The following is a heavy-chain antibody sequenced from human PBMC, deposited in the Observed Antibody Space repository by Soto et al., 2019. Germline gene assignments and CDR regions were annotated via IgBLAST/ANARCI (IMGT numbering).Heavy chain of an antibody. CDR3: AKDSPYSASYKEDGFDI. V-gene: IGHV3-23*01. CDR2: ISGSGGST. CDR1: GFTFSSYA. J-gene: IGHJ3*02. Sequence: EGQLLESGGGLVQPGGSLRLSCEASGFTFSSYAMSWVRQAPGRGLEWVSSISGSGGSTYHADSVNGRFTISRDNSKNTVFLQMNSLRAEDTAVYYCAKDSPYSASYKEDGFDIWGQGILVTVSS. D-gene: IGHD1-26*01.